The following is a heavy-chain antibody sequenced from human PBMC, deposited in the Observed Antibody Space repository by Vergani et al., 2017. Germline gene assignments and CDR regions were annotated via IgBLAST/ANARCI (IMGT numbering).Heavy chain of an antibody. CDR3: AKGVDSSGYYAFDY. CDR1: GFTFSSYG. J-gene: IGHJ4*02. V-gene: IGHV3-30*02. D-gene: IGHD3-22*01. CDR2: IRYDGSNK. Sequence: QVQLVETGGGVVQPGGSLRLSCAAPGFTFSSYGMHWVRQAPGKGLEWVAFIRYDGSNKYYADSVKGRFTISRDNSKNTLYLQMNSLRAEDTAVYYCAKGVDSSGYYAFDYWGQGTLVTVSS.